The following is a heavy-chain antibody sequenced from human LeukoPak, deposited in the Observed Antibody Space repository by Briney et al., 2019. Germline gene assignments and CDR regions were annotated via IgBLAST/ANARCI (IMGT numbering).Heavy chain of an antibody. CDR3: ARERPGEDTFDI. CDR2: ISSSGNTI. V-gene: IGHV3-48*03. CDR1: GFTFSSYE. Sequence: RAGGSLRLSCAASGFTFSSYEMNWVRQAPGKGLGWVSFISSSGNTIYYADSVKGRFIISRDNAKNSLYLQMNSLRTEDTAVYYGARERPGEDTFDIWGQGTMVTVSS. D-gene: IGHD7-27*01. J-gene: IGHJ3*02.